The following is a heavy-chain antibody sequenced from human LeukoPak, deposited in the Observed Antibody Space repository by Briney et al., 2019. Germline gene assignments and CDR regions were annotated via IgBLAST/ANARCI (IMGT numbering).Heavy chain of an antibody. D-gene: IGHD2/OR15-2a*01. CDR1: GFTFSRYW. CDR2: INGDGRTT. CDR3: ARDLRDSNI. Sequence: GGSLRLSCAASGFTFSRYWMHWVRQAPGKGLVWVSRINGDGRTTNYADSVKGRFTISRDNARDTVYLQVNGLRAEDTAVYYCARDLRDSNIWGQGTLVTVCS. J-gene: IGHJ4*02. V-gene: IGHV3-74*01.